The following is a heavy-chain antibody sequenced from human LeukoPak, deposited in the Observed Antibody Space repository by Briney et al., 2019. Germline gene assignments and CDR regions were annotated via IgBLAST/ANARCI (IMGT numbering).Heavy chain of an antibody. CDR3: ARGMAVAGNYYYYYGMDV. V-gene: IGHV6-1*01. Sequence: SQTLSLTCAISGDSVSSNSAAWNWLRQSPSRGLEWLGSTYYRSKWYNDYAVSVKSRITINPDTSKNQFSLQLNSVTPEDTAVYYCARGMAVAGNYYYYYGMDVWGQGTTVTVSS. J-gene: IGHJ6*02. CDR2: TYYRSKWYN. D-gene: IGHD6-19*01. CDR1: GDSVSSNSAA.